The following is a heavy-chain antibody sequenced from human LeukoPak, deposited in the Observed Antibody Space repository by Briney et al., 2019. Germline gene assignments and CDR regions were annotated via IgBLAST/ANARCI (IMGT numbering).Heavy chain of an antibody. Sequence: SVKVSCKASGGTFSSYAISWVRQAPGQGLEWMGGIVPIFGTANYAQKFQGRVTITADKSTSTAYMGLSSLRSEDTAVYYCARRLYSGYDYYFDYWGQGTLVTVSS. CDR1: GGTFSSYA. V-gene: IGHV1-69*06. D-gene: IGHD5-12*01. J-gene: IGHJ4*02. CDR2: IVPIFGTA. CDR3: ARRLYSGYDYYFDY.